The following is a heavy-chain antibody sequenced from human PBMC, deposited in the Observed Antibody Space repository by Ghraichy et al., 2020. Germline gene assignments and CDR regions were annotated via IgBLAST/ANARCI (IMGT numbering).Heavy chain of an antibody. CDR3: AKSRLTLISVGIGVFDF. CDR1: GFPFNNYA. V-gene: IGHV3-23*01. J-gene: IGHJ4*02. Sequence: GGSLRLSCAASGFPFNNYAMSWVRQAPGKGLEWVSAISGDRGTTHYADSVKGRFTISRDNSKNTLHLQMNSLRAEDAAVYYCAKSRLTLISVGIGVFDFWGQGTLVTVSS. D-gene: IGHD3-22*01. CDR2: ISGDRGTT.